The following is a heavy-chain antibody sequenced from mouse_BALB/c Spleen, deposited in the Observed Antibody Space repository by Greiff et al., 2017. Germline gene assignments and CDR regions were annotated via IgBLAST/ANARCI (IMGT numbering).Heavy chain of an antibody. J-gene: IGHJ3*01. CDR3: AYGNYDWFAY. D-gene: IGHD2-1*01. Sequence: VQLQESGAELAKPGASVKMSCKASGYTFTSYWMHWVKQRPGQGLEWIGYINPSTGYTEYNQKFKDKATLTADKSSSTAYMQLSSLTSEDSAVYYCAYGNYDWFAYWGQGTLVTVSA. CDR2: INPSTGYT. V-gene: IGHV1-7*01. CDR1: GYTFTSYW.